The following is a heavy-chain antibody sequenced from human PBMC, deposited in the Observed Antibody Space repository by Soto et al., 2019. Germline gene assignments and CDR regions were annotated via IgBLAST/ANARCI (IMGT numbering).Heavy chain of an antibody. CDR1: GYTFTSYD. J-gene: IGHJ4*02. D-gene: IGHD1-1*01. Sequence: GASMKVSCKASGYTFTSYDINWVRQATGLGRDFMGLMNPNSGNTGYAQKFQGRVTMTRNTSLSTAYMELSSLRSEVTAVYYCARGRTIQLERRALGYWGQGTLVTVSS. CDR2: MNPNSGNT. CDR3: ARGRTIQLERRALGY. V-gene: IGHV1-8*01.